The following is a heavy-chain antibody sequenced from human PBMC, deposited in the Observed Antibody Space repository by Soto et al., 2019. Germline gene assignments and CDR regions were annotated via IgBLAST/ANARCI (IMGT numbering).Heavy chain of an antibody. J-gene: IGHJ4*01. CDR3: ARGLPYDSSGYFFDY. V-gene: IGHV3-30*03. D-gene: IGHD3-22*01. CDR2: VSYHGTNK. Sequence: GGSLRFSCAASGFTFSSYGMHWVRQAPGKGLEWVALVSYHGTNKYYGDSVNGRFTISRDNSKNTLYLQMNSLRAEDTAVYYCARGLPYDSSGYFFDYWGHGTLVTVSS. CDR1: GFTFSSYG.